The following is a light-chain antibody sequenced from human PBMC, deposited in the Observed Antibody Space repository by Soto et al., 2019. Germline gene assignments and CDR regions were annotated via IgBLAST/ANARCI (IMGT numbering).Light chain of an antibody. V-gene: IGKV1-39*01. CDR3: QQSYSTPRT. CDR2: AAS. CDR1: QSVFSNSKNRNH. J-gene: IGKJ1*01. Sequence: DIVMTQSPDSLAVSLGERATINCKSNQSVFSNSKNRNHLNWYQQKPGKAPKLLIYAASSLQSGVPSRFSGSGSGTDFTLTISSLQPEDFATYYCQQSYSTPRTFGQGTKVDI.